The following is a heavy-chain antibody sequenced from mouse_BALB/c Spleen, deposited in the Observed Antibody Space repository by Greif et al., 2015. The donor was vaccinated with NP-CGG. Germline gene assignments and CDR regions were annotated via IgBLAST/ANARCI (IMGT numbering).Heavy chain of an antibody. CDR3: ARHGNYAMDY. Sequence: EVKLVESGGGLVQPGGSLKLSCAASGFTFSSYTMSWVRQTPEKRLEWVAYLSNGGGSTYYPDTVKGRFTISRDNAKNTLYLQMSSLKSEDTAMYYCARHGNYAMDYWGQGTSVTVSS. CDR2: LSNGGGST. V-gene: IGHV5-12-2*01. J-gene: IGHJ4*01. CDR1: GFTFSSYT. D-gene: IGHD1-1*02.